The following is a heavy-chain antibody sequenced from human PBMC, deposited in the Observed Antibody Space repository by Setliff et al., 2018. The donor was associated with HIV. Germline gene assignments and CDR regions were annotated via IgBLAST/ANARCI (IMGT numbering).Heavy chain of an antibody. V-gene: IGHV3-43*01. CDR3: VKDELGSYSSGWFFDQ. CDR2: INKDGHHT. Sequence: GGSLRLSCAASGFTFHDFSMHWVRQAPGKGLEWVSLINKDGHHTLYTDSVQGRFTISRDNSKNSLYLQMNSLRVEDTAVYYCVKDELGSYSSGWFFDQWGQGTLVTVSS. D-gene: IGHD6-19*01. CDR1: GFTFHDFS. J-gene: IGHJ4*02.